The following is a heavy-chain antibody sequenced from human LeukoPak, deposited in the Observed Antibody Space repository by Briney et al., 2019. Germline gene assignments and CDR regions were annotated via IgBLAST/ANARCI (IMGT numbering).Heavy chain of an antibody. CDR2: ISSSSSYI. V-gene: IGHV3-11*06. D-gene: IGHD1-26*01. J-gene: IGHJ3*02. CDR1: GFTFSDYY. CDR3: ARDGEWELLSDAFDI. Sequence: PGGSLRLSCAASGFTFSDYYMSWIRQAPGKGLEWVSYISSSSSYIYYADSVKGRFTISRDNAKNSLYLQMNSLRAEDTAVYYCARDGEWELLSDAFDIWGQGTMVTVSS.